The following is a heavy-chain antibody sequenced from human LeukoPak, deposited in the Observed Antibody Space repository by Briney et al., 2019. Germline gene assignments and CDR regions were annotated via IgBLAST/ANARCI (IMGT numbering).Heavy chain of an antibody. CDR2: IKQDGSEK. CDR3: ARDTGQYSSGLDY. D-gene: IGHD6-19*01. CDR1: GGSFSGYY. J-gene: IGHJ4*02. Sequence: ETLSLTRAVYGGSFSGYYWSWIRQPPGKGLEWVANIKQDGSEKYYVDSVKGRFTISRDNAKNSLYLQMNSLRAEDTAVYYCARDTGQYSSGLDYWGQGTLVTVSS. V-gene: IGHV3-7*01.